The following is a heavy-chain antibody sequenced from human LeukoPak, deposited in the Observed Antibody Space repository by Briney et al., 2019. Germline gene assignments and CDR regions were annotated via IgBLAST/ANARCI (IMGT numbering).Heavy chain of an antibody. CDR3: ARLSGDYEDYYYYGMDV. Sequence: LGDPIHISSNSSGYIITSYWISLLHHIAKKLLEWTAILDPSDSYTNYSASFQGHVTISADKSISTAYLQWSSLKASDTAMYYCARLSGDYEDYYYYGMDVWGQGTTVTVSS. CDR2: LDPSDSYT. D-gene: IGHD4-17*01. V-gene: IGHV5-10-1*01. CDR1: GYIITSYW. J-gene: IGHJ6*02.